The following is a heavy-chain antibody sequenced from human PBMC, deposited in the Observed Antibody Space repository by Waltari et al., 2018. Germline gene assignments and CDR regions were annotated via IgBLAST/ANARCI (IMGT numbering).Heavy chain of an antibody. V-gene: IGHV1-69*01. CDR2: IIPIFGTA. J-gene: IGHJ6*02. D-gene: IGHD3-10*01. CDR1: GGTFSSYA. Sequence: QVQLVQSGAAVKKPGSSVKVSCKASGGTFSSYAISWVRQAPGQGLEWMGGIIPIFGTANYAQKCQGRVTMTADESTSTAYMELSSLRSEDTAVYYCAREDYGSGSPYYGMDVWGQGTTVTVSS. CDR3: AREDYGSGSPYYGMDV.